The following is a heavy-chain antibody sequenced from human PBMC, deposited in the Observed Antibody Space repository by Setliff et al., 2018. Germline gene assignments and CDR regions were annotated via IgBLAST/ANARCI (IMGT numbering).Heavy chain of an antibody. V-gene: IGHV4-39*01. CDR3: ARSIYSSSWYEY. J-gene: IGHJ4*02. CDR1: GGSISSSSYY. D-gene: IGHD6-13*01. CDR2: IYYSGST. Sequence: TLSLTCTVSGGSISSSSYYWGWIRQPPGKGLEWIGSIYYSGSTYYNPSLKSRVTISVDTPKNQFSLKLSSVTAADTAVYYCARSIYSSSWYEYWGQGTLVTVSS.